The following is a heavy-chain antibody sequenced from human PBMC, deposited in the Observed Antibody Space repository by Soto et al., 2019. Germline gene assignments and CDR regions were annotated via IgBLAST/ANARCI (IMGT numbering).Heavy chain of an antibody. J-gene: IGHJ4*02. CDR2: ISSSSTYI. D-gene: IGHD5-18*01. Sequence: EVQLVESGGGLVKPGGSLRLSCAASGFTFSSYSMNWVRQAPGKGLEWVSSISSSSTYIYYADSVKGRFTISRDNANNSLYLQMNTLRAEDTALYYCARGCSYGSDNPFDYWGQGTLVTVSS. V-gene: IGHV3-21*01. CDR3: ARGCSYGSDNPFDY. CDR1: GFTFSSYS.